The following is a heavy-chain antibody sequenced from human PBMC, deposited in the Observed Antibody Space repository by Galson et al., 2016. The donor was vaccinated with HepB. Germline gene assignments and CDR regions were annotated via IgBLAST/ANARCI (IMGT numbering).Heavy chain of an antibody. J-gene: IGHJ6*02. CDR3: AKNVGSGTDYYGSGSSKWGSRNYSYDMDV. D-gene: IGHD3-10*01. CDR2: IYYSGST. Sequence: SETLSLTCTVSGGSISSSSYYWGWIRQPPGKGLEWIGSIYYSGSTYYNPSLKSRVTISVDTSKNQFSLKLSSVTAADTAVYYCAKNVGSGTDYYGSGSSKWGSRNYSYDMDVWGQGTTVTVSS. CDR1: GGSISSSSYY. V-gene: IGHV4-39*01.